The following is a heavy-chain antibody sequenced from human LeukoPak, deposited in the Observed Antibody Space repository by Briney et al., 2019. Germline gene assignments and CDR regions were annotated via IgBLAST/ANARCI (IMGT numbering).Heavy chain of an antibody. Sequence: SETLSLTCAVSGGSISSGGYSWSWIRQPPGKGLEWIGYIYYSGSTNYNPSLKSRVTISVDTSKNQFSLKLSSVTAADTAVYYCARDYHPYYYDSSGYYEHYAFDIWGQGTMVTVSS. CDR1: GGSISSGGYS. V-gene: IGHV4-61*08. J-gene: IGHJ3*02. D-gene: IGHD3-22*01. CDR2: IYYSGST. CDR3: ARDYHPYYYDSSGYYEHYAFDI.